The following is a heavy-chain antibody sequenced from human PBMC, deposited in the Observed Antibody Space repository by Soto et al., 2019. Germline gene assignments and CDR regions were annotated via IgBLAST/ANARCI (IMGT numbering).Heavy chain of an antibody. V-gene: IGHV4-31*03. J-gene: IGHJ3*02. CDR2: IYYSGST. Sequence: SDTLSLTCTVSGGSISSGGYYWSWIRQHPGKGLEWIGYIYYSGSTYYNPSLKSRVTISVDTSKNQFSLKLSSVTAADTAVYYCARDRAASGYHDAFDIWGQGTMVTVS. CDR3: ARDRAASGYHDAFDI. CDR1: GGSISSGGYY. D-gene: IGHD5-18*01.